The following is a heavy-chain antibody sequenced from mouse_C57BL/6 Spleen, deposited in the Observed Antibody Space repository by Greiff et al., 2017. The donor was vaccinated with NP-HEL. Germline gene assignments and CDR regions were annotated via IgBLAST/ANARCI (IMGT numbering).Heavy chain of an antibody. J-gene: IGHJ4*01. V-gene: IGHV1-7*01. CDR3: ARSYGSRGGAMDY. Sequence: QVQLQQSGAELAKPGASVKLSCKASGYTFTSYWMHWVKQRPGQGLEWIGYINPSSGYTKYNQKFKDKATLAADKSSSTAYMQLSSLTYEDSAVYYCARSYGSRGGAMDYWGQGTSVTVSS. CDR2: INPSSGYT. D-gene: IGHD1-1*01. CDR1: GYTFTSYW.